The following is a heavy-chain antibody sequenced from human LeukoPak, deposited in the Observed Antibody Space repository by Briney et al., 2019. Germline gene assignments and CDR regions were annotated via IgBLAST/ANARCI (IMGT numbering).Heavy chain of an antibody. J-gene: IGHJ6*03. CDR1: GFTFSSYA. V-gene: IGHV3-23*01. Sequence: GGSLRLSCAASGFTFSSYAMSWVRQAPGKGLEWVSAISGSGGSTYYADSVKGRFTISRDNSKNTLYLQMNSLRAEDTAVYYCAKDYDFWSGYYNHYYYMDVWGKGTTVTVSS. CDR3: AKDYDFWSGYYNHYYYMDV. CDR2: ISGSGGST. D-gene: IGHD3-3*01.